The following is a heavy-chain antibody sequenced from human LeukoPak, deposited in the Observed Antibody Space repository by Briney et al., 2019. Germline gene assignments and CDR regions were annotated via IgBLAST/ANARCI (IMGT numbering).Heavy chain of an antibody. Sequence: PGGSLRLSCAASGFTFSSYAMHWVRQAPGKGLEWVAVISYDGSNKYYADSVKGRFTISRDNSKNTLYLQMNSLRAEDTAVYYCARDGVYYYDGSGYYPDYWGQGTLVTVSS. J-gene: IGHJ4*02. CDR1: GFTFSSYA. CDR3: ARDGVYYYDGSGYYPDY. V-gene: IGHV3-30-3*01. D-gene: IGHD3-22*01. CDR2: ISYDGSNK.